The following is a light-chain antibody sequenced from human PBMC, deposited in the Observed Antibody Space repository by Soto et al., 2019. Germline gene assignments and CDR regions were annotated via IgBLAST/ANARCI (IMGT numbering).Light chain of an antibody. V-gene: IGLV1-51*01. CDR1: SSNIGNNY. CDR2: DNN. J-gene: IGLJ1*01. Sequence: QSVLTQPPSVSAAPGQKVTISCSGSSSNIGNNYVSWYRQLPGTAPKLLIYDNNKRPSGIPDRFSGSKSGTSATLGITGLQTGDEADYYCGTWDSSLSAGWVFGTGTKVTVL. CDR3: GTWDSSLSAGWV.